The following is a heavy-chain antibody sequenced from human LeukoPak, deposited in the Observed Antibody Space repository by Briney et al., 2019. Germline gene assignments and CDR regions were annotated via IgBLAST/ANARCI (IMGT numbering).Heavy chain of an antibody. D-gene: IGHD3-22*01. V-gene: IGHV3-30*03. J-gene: IGHJ4*02. CDR2: ISYDGSNK. CDR3: ARRGYYYDSSGYYLGGFDY. Sequence: GGSLRLSCAASGFTFSSYWMHWVRQAPGKGLEWVAVISYDGSNKYYADSVKGRFTISRDNAKNSLYLQMNSLRAEDTAVYYCARRGYYYDSSGYYLGGFDYWGQGTLVTVSS. CDR1: GFTFSSYW.